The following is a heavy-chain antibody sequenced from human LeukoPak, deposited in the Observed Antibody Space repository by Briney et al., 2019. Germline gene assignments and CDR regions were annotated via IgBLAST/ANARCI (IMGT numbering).Heavy chain of an antibody. D-gene: IGHD6-13*01. CDR3: ARDSAAAGVSY. Sequence: SETLSLTCTVSGGSISSTNWWNWVRQPPGKGLEWIGEIHHSGSTNYNPSLKSRVTISVDKSRNQFSLKLNSLTAADTAVYYCARDSAAAGVSYWGQGTLVTVSS. V-gene: IGHV4-4*02. J-gene: IGHJ4*02. CDR1: GGSISSTNW. CDR2: IHHSGST.